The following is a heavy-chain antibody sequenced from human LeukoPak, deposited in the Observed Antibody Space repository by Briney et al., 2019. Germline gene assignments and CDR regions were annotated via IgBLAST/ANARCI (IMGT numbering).Heavy chain of an antibody. CDR2: ISYDGSNK. D-gene: IGHD6-19*01. V-gene: IGHV3-30*01. J-gene: IGHJ4*02. CDR1: GFTFSSYA. CDR3: ARDDSIGWGYYFDY. Sequence: PGGSLRLSCAASGFTFSSYAMHWVRQAPGKGLEWVAVISYDGSNKYYADSVKGRFTISRDNSKNTLYLQMNSLRAEDTAVYYCARDDSIGWGYYFDYWGQGTLVTVSS.